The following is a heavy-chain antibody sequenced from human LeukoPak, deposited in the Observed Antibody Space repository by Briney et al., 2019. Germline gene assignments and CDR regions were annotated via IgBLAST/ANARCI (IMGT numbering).Heavy chain of an antibody. CDR3: ARPDSSGWYVY. CDR1: GYSFTSYW. V-gene: IGHV5-10-1*01. J-gene: IGHJ4*02. CDR2: IDPSDSYT. Sequence: GKSLKICCKASGYSFTSYWISWVRQLPGKGLVWMGRIDPSDSYTNYSPSFQGHVTISADKSISTAYLQWSSLKASDTAMYYCARPDSSGWYVYWGQGTLVTVSS. D-gene: IGHD6-19*01.